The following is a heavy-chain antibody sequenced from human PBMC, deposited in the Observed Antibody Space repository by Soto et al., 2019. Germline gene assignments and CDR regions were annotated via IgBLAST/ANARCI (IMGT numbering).Heavy chain of an antibody. D-gene: IGHD6-19*01. CDR1: GGSISSGDYY. CDR3: ARAPSYRIRWFAYYFDY. Sequence: PSETLSLTCTVSGGSISSGDYYWSWVRQPPGKGLEWIGYIYYSGSTYYNPSLKSRVTISVDTSKNQFSLKLSSVTAADTAVYYCARAPSYRIRWFAYYFDYPGPGTLGTGSS. V-gene: IGHV4-30-4*01. J-gene: IGHJ4*02. CDR2: IYYSGST.